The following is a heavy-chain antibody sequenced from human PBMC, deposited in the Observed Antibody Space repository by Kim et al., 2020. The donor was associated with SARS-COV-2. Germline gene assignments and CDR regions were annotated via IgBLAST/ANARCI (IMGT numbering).Heavy chain of an antibody. D-gene: IGHD3-10*01. J-gene: IGHJ3*02. CDR2: ISSSSSYI. V-gene: IGHV3-21*01. CDR1: GFTFSSYI. CDR3: ARDRYYGSGTHAFDI. Sequence: GGSLRLSCAASGFTFSSYIMNWVRQAPGKGLEWVSSISSSSSYIYYADSVKGRFTISRDNAKNSLYLQMNSLRAEDTAVYYCARDRYYGSGTHAFDIWGQGTMVTVSS.